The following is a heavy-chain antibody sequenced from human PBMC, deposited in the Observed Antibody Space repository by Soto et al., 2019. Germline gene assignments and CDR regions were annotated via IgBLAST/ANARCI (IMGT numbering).Heavy chain of an antibody. D-gene: IGHD6-13*01. J-gene: IGHJ3*02. V-gene: IGHV4-31*03. CDR3: ASGYIEFSAFDI. CDR2: IYYSGST. CDR1: GGSISSGGYY. Sequence: SETLSLTCTVSGGSISSGGYYWSWIRQHPGKGLEWIGYIYYSGSTYYNPSLKSRVTISVDTSKNQFSLKLSSVTAADTAVYYCASGYIEFSAFDIWGQGTMVTVSS.